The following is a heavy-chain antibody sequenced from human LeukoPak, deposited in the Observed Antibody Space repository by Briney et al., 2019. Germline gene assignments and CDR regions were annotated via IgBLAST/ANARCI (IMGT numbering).Heavy chain of an antibody. J-gene: IGHJ4*02. CDR2: ISSRGSTI. V-gene: IGHV3-48*03. CDR3: AREGASLGYYFDY. CDR1: GFTFSSYE. D-gene: IGHD4/OR15-4a*01. Sequence: GGSLRLSRAASGFTFSSYEMNWVRQAPGNGLEWVSYISSRGSTIYYADSVKGRFTISRDNAKNSLYLQMNSLSAEDTAVYYCAREGASLGYYFDYWGQGTLVTVSS.